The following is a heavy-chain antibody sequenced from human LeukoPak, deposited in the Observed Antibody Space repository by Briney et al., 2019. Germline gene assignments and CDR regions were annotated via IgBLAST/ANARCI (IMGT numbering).Heavy chain of an antibody. V-gene: IGHV1-2*02. Sequence: ASVKVSCKASGYTSTGYYMHWVRQAPGQGLEWMGWINPNSGGTNYAQKFQGRVTMTRDTSISTAYMELSRLRSDDTAVYYCARGSKWLLPPFDYWGQGTLVTVSS. D-gene: IGHD3-22*01. CDR3: ARGSKWLLPPFDY. J-gene: IGHJ4*02. CDR2: INPNSGGT. CDR1: GYTSTGYY.